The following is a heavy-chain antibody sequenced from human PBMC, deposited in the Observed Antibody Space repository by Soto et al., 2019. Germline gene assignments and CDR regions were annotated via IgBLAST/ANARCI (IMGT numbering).Heavy chain of an antibody. CDR2: IFYSGTT. J-gene: IGHJ4*02. CDR1: GGSISSGGYF. D-gene: IGHD3-10*01. Sequence: PSETLSLTCTVSGGSISSGGYFWSWIRQPPGKGLEWIGYIFYSGTTYYNPSLKSRVTISVDTSKNHFSLKLNSVTAADTAVYYCARARVWFGSRLDYWGQGMLVTVS. CDR3: ARARVWFGSRLDY. V-gene: IGHV4-61*03.